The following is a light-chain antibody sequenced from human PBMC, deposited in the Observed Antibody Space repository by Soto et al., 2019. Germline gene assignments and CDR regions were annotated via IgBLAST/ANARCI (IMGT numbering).Light chain of an antibody. CDR2: GAS. V-gene: IGKV3-20*01. CDR3: QQYVSSVT. CDR1: QSVDSSF. J-gene: IGKJ1*01. Sequence: EIVLTQSPGSLSLSPGERATLSCRASQSVDSSFFAWYQQKPGQAPRLLIYGASNRATGIPDRFSGSGSGTDLTLTISRLEPEDFAVYYCQQYVSSVTFGQGTKVASK.